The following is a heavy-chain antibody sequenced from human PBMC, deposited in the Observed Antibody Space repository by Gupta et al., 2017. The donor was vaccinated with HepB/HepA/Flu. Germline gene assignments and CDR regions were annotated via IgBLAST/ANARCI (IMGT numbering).Heavy chain of an antibody. CDR3: GSFSI. Sequence: VPVVDSGVGWAQPGGCLRLPCAASAVSATGDYKKWVRQGPGKGLEWVSGRHVVADTYYADSVKGRFFISRKMSKRTIYLQMDRVRVEDTAVYYCGSFSIWGQGTLVTVS. J-gene: IGHJ4*02. CDR1: AVSATGDY. V-gene: IGHV3-66*01. D-gene: IGHD5-24*01. CDR2: RHVVADT.